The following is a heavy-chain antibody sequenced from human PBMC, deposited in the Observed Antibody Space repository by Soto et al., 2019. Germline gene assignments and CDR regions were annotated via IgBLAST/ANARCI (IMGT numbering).Heavy chain of an antibody. V-gene: IGHV3-21*01. CDR2: ISRSSSDI. Sequence: GGSLRLSCSASGFTFNSYTMNWVRQAPGKGLEWVSSISRSSSDIYYADSVKGRFTISRVNAKNSLYLQMDSLRAEDTAVYYCARLFEDAFDIWGQGTMVTVSS. D-gene: IGHD2-21*01. CDR1: GFTFNSYT. CDR3: ARLFEDAFDI. J-gene: IGHJ3*02.